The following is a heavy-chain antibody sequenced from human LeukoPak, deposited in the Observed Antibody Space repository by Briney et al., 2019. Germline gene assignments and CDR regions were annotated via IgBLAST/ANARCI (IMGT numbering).Heavy chain of an antibody. J-gene: IGHJ3*02. V-gene: IGHV4-38-2*02. D-gene: IGHD3-22*01. CDR2: IYHSGST. CDR3: ARGGLYYYDSSGPHDAFDI. CDR1: GYSISSGYY. Sequence: PSETLSLTCTVSGYSISSGYYWGWIRQPPGKGLEWIGSIYHSGSTYYNPSLKSRVTISVDTSKNQFSLKLSSVTAADTAVYYCARGGLYYYDSSGPHDAFDIWGQGTMVTVSS.